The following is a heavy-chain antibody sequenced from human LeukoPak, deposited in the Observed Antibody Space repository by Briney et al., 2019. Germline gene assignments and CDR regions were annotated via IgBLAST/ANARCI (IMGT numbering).Heavy chain of an antibody. CDR2: IYYSGST. Sequence: PSETLSLTCTVSGGSISSYYWSWIRQPPGKGLEWIGYIYYSGSTNYNPSLKRRVTISVDTSKNQFSLKLSSVTAADTAVYYCARDRGSGWFPDFVYWGQGTLVTVSS. V-gene: IGHV4-59*01. CDR1: GGSISSYY. CDR3: ARDRGSGWFPDFVY. D-gene: IGHD6-19*01. J-gene: IGHJ4*02.